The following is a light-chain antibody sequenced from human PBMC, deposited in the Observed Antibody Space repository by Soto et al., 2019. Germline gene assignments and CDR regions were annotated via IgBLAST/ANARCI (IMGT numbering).Light chain of an antibody. CDR3: QHYVNSPPIT. CDR2: GVS. CDR1: QSVSSSY. Sequence: EIVLTQSPGTMSLSPGERATLSCRASQSVSSSYLAWYQQKPGQAPRLLIYGVSRRATGIPDRFSGSGSGTDFTLTISRLEPEDVAVYYCQHYVNSPPITLGQGTRLESK. J-gene: IGKJ5*01. V-gene: IGKV3-20*01.